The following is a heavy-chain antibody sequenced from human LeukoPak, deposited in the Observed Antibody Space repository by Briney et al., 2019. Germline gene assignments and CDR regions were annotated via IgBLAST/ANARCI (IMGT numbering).Heavy chain of an antibody. CDR3: ARGSPRGVAVAGTGWFDP. J-gene: IGHJ5*02. Sequence: SETLSLTCTVSGGSISSYYWSWIRQPAGKGLEWIGRIYTSGSTNYNPSLKSRVTMSVDTSKNQFSLKLSSVTAADTAVYYCARGSPRGVAVAGTGWFDPWGQGTLVTVSS. V-gene: IGHV4-4*07. D-gene: IGHD6-19*01. CDR1: GGSISSYY. CDR2: IYTSGST.